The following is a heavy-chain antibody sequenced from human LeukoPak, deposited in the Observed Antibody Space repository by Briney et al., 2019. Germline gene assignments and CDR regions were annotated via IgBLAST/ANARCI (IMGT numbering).Heavy chain of an antibody. V-gene: IGHV4-34*01. D-gene: IGHD1-14*01. Sequence: SETLSLTCAVYGGSFSGYYLSWIRQPPGKGLEWIGEINHSGSTNYNPSLKSRVTISVDTSKNQFSLKLSSVTAADTAVYYCARGGVPKPNFDYWGQGTLVTVSS. CDR2: INHSGST. CDR1: GGSFSGYY. J-gene: IGHJ4*02. CDR3: ARGGVPKPNFDY.